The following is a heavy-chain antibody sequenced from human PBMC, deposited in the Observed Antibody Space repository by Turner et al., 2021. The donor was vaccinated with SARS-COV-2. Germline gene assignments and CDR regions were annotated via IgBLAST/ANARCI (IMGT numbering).Heavy chain of an antibody. CDR2: IKTKTDGGTT. V-gene: IGHV3-15*01. J-gene: IGHJ4*02. Sequence: DVQLVESGGGLVKPGWSLRRSCAVSGFTFSNAWMSWLRPAPGKGLEWVGRIKTKTDGGTTDYAAPVKGRFNISRDDSKNTLYMQMNSLKTEDTAVYYCTTHSAPDYWGQGTLVTVSS. CDR1: GFTFSNAW. CDR3: TTHSAPDY. D-gene: IGHD6-13*01.